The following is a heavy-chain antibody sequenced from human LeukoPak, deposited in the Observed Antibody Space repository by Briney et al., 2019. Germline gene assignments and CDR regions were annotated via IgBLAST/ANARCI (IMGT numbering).Heavy chain of an antibody. J-gene: IGHJ4*02. V-gene: IGHV3-23*01. CDR2: IGDTGDST. Sequence: GGSLRLSCAASGFTFSTYGMTWVRQAPGKGLEWVSTIGDTGDSTYYADSVKGRFIISRDNSKSTLFLQMNGLRAEDTAIYFCATGAYCDHWGQGTLVTVSS. CDR1: GFTFSTYG. CDR3: ATGAYCDH.